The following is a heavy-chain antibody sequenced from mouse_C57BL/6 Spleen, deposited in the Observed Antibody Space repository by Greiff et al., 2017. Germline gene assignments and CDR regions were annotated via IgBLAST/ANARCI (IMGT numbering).Heavy chain of an antibody. CDR2: IYPGDGDT. Sequence: QVQLQQSGPELVKPGASVKISCKASGYAFSSSWMNWVKQRHGTGLAWIGRIYPGDGDTNYHGKFKGKATLTAAKSSSTAYMQLSSLTTEDSAVYVCELITTVVAPGWYFDVWGTGTTVTVSS. CDR1: GYAFSSSW. V-gene: IGHV1-82*01. J-gene: IGHJ1*03. CDR3: ELITTVVAPGWYFDV. D-gene: IGHD1-1*01.